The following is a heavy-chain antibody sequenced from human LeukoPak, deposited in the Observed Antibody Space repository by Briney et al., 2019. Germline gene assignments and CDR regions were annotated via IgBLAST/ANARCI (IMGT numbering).Heavy chain of an antibody. J-gene: IGHJ4*02. V-gene: IGHV3-30*02. CDR3: ARDGGVVITTIYFDY. CDR1: GFTFSSYG. Sequence: GGSLRLSCAASGFTFSSYGMHWVRQAPGKGLEWVAFIRYDGSNKYYADSVKGRFTISRDNSKNTLYLQMNSLRAEDTAVYYCARDGGVVITTIYFDYWGQGTLVTVSS. D-gene: IGHD3-22*01. CDR2: IRYDGSNK.